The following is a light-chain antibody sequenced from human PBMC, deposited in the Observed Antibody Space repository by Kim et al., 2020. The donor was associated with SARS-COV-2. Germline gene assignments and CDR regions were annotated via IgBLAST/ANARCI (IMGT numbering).Light chain of an antibody. V-gene: IGLV1-40*01. CDR2: GNS. Sequence: QRVTISCTGSSSNIGAGYDVHWYQQLPGTAPKLLIYGNSNRPSGVPDRFSGSKYGTSASLAITGLQAEDEADYYCQSYDSSLSGSVFGGGTQLTVL. CDR3: QSYDSSLSGSV. J-gene: IGLJ2*01. CDR1: SSNIGAGYD.